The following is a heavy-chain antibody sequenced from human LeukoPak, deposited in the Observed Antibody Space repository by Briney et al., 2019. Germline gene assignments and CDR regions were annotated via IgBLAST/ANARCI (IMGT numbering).Heavy chain of an antibody. V-gene: IGHV1-8*01. CDR2: MNPNSGNT. Sequence: ASVKVSCKASGYTFTSYGINWVRQATGQGLEWMGWMNPNSGNTGYAQKFQGRVTMTRNTSISTAYMELSSLRSEDTAVYYCARRRGVSAVAGFSLGYWGQGTLVTVSS. CDR1: GYTFTSYG. J-gene: IGHJ4*02. D-gene: IGHD6-19*01. CDR3: ARRRGVSAVAGFSLGY.